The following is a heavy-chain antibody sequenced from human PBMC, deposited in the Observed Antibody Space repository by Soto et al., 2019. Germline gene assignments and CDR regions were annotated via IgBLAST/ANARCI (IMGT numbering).Heavy chain of an antibody. D-gene: IGHD4-17*01. CDR1: GFTFSSYA. CDR3: AKGYYGERYYYYYYMDV. V-gene: IGHV3-23*01. J-gene: IGHJ6*03. Sequence: GGSLRLSCAASGFTFSSYAMSWVRQAPGKGLEWVSAISGSGGSTYYADSVKGRFTISRDNSKNTLYLQMNSLRAEDTAVYYCAKGYYGERYYYYYYMDVWGKGTTVTVSS. CDR2: ISGSGGST.